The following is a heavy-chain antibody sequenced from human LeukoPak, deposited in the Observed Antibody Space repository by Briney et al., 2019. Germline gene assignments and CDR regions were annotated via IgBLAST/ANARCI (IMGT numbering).Heavy chain of an antibody. V-gene: IGHV4-4*07. D-gene: IGHD2-8*01. CDR2: IYTSGST. Sequence: SETLSLTCTVSGGSISSYYWSWIRQPAGKGLEWIGRIYTSGSTNYNPSLKSRATMSVDTSKNQFSLKLSSVTAADTAVYYCARQIPAPYCTNGVCAHTDAFDIWGQGTMVTVSP. CDR1: GGSISSYY. CDR3: ARQIPAPYCTNGVCAHTDAFDI. J-gene: IGHJ3*02.